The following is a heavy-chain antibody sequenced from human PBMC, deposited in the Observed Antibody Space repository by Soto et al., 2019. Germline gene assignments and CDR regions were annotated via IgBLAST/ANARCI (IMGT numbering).Heavy chain of an antibody. D-gene: IGHD6-13*01. J-gene: IGHJ4*02. CDR1: GFTFSSYG. CDR2: IWYDGSNK. CDR3: ARLAAAGTGYYFDY. Sequence: QVQLVESGGGVVQPGRSLRLSCAASGFTFSSYGMHWVRQAPGKGLEWVAVIWYDGSNKYYADSVKGRFTISRVNSKNTLYLQMNSLRAEDTAVNYCARLAAAGTGYYFDYWGQGTLVTVSS. V-gene: IGHV3-33*01.